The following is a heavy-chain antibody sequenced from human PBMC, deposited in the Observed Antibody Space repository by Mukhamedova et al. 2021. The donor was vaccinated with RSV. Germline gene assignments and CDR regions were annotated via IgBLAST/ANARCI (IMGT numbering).Heavy chain of an antibody. CDR2: ISPMGGAT. V-gene: IGHV3-23*01. CDR3: ATTYWGGRLGTRPLRRFDA. J-gene: IGHJ5*02. Sequence: ISPMGGATYYAASVEGRFTISRDNSKNTLHLQMSSLTVADTATYYCATTYWGGRLGTRPLRRFDAWGQGIVVAVSS. D-gene: IGHD7-27*01.